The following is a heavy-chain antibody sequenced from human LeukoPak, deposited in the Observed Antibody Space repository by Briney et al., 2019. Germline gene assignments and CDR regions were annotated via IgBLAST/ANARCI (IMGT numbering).Heavy chain of an antibody. J-gene: IGHJ4*02. CDR3: AKETIFGVVILISYFDY. Sequence: GRSLRLSCAASGFTFSSYAMHWVRQAPGKGLEWVAVISYDGSNKYYADSVKGRFTISRDNSKNTLYLQMNSLRAEDTAVYYCAKETIFGVVILISYFDYWGQGTLVTVSS. CDR1: GFTFSSYA. D-gene: IGHD3-3*01. V-gene: IGHV3-30-3*01. CDR2: ISYDGSNK.